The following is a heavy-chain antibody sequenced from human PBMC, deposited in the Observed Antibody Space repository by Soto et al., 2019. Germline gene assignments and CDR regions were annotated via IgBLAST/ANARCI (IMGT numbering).Heavy chain of an antibody. CDR1: GYTFTSYG. J-gene: IGHJ4*02. D-gene: IGHD6-19*01. V-gene: IGHV1-18*01. Sequence: ASVKVSCKASGYTFTSYGISWVRQAPGQGLEWMGWISAYNGNTNYAQKLQGRVTMTTDTSTSTAYMELRSLRSDDTAVYYCARVWGIAVAGTQGPIDYWGQGTLVTVSS. CDR3: ARVWGIAVAGTQGPIDY. CDR2: ISAYNGNT.